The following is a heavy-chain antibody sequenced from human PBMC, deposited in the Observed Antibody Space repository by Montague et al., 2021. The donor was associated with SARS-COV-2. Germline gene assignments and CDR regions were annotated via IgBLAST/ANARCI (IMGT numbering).Heavy chain of an antibody. J-gene: IGHJ3*02. CDR3: ARDNAGWPDASDI. D-gene: IGHD6-19*01. V-gene: IGHV3-48*03. Sequence: SLRLSCAASGFPFSSYEMNWVRQAPGKGLEWVSYISTSGRGIHYADSVKGRFTISRDNAKNSLYLEMNSLRAEDTAVYYCARDNAGWPDASDIWGQGTMVTVSS. CDR1: GFPFSSYE. CDR2: ISTSGRGI.